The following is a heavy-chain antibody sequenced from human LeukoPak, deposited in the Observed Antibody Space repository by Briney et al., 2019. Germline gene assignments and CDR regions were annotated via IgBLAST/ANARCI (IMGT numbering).Heavy chain of an antibody. CDR2: IIPIFGIA. V-gene: IGHV1-69*04. J-gene: IGHJ5*02. Sequence: SVKVSCKASGGTFSSYAISWVRQAPGQGLEWMRRIIPIFGIANYAQKFQGRVTITADKSTSTAYMELSSLRSEDTAVYYCARMEQQLVRDNWFDPWGQGTLVTVSS. CDR3: ARMEQQLVRDNWFDP. D-gene: IGHD6-13*01. CDR1: GGTFSSYA.